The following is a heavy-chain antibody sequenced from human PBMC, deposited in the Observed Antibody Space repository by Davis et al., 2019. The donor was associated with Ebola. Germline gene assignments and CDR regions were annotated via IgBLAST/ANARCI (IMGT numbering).Heavy chain of an antibody. CDR2: INPSGGST. J-gene: IGHJ4*02. CDR3: ARGGRMTTWGDY. D-gene: IGHD4-11*01. CDR1: GYTFTSYY. V-gene: IGHV1-46*01. Sequence: ASVKVSCKASGYTFTSYYMHWVRQAPGQGLEWMGIINPSGGSTSYAQKFQGRVTMTRNTSISTAYMELSSLRSEDTAVYYCARGGRMTTWGDYWGQGTLVTVSS.